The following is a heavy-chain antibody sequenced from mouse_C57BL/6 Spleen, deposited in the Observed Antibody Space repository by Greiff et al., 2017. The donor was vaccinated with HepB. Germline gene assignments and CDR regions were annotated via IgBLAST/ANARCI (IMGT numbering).Heavy chain of an antibody. D-gene: IGHD2-3*01. CDR2: IYPGDGDT. J-gene: IGHJ1*03. CDR1: GYAFSSYW. Sequence: VQLQQSGAELVKPGASVKISCKASGYAFSSYWMNWVKQRPGKGLEWIGQIYPGDGDTNYNGKFKGKATLTADKSSSTAYMQLSSLTSEDSAVYFCGRSGGSYDGYYGWYFDVWGTGTTVTVSS. CDR3: GRSGGSYDGYYGWYFDV. V-gene: IGHV1-80*01.